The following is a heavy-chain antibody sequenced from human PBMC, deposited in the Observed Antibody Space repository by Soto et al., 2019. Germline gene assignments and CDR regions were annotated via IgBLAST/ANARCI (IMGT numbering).Heavy chain of an antibody. J-gene: IGHJ4*02. V-gene: IGHV3-30*03. Sequence: QVQLVESGGGVVQPGRSLRLSCAASGFTFSSYGMHWVRQAPGKGLEWVAVISYDGSNKYYADSVKGRFTISRDNSKNTLYLQMNSLRAEDTAVYYCTSGVGLAANLIDDYWGQGPLVTVSS. CDR1: GFTFSSYG. D-gene: IGHD6-13*01. CDR3: TSGVGLAANLIDDY. CDR2: ISYDGSNK.